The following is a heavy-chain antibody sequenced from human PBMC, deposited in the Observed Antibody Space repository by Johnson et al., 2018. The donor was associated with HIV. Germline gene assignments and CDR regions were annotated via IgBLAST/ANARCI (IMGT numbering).Heavy chain of an antibody. J-gene: IGHJ3*02. V-gene: IGHV3-13*01. D-gene: IGHD3-3*01. CDR1: GFTFDDSG. CDR2: IGTAGDT. CDR3: ARTSLEWLLFAFDI. Sequence: VQLVESGGGVVRPGGSLRLSCAASGFTFDDSGMSWVRQTEGIGLEWVSAIGTAGDTYYADSVKGRFTISRDNSKNTLYLQMNSLRAEDTAVYYCARTSLEWLLFAFDIWGQGTMVTVSS.